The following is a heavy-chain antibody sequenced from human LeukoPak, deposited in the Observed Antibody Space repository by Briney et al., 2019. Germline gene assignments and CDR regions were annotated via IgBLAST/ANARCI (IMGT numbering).Heavy chain of an antibody. J-gene: IGHJ4*02. V-gene: IGHV1-18*01. CDR3: ARGIPGDSSGWYLTDY. Sequence: ASVKVSCKASGYTFTSYGIRWVRQAPGQGLEWMGWISAYNGNTNYAQKLQGRVTMTTDTSTSTAYMELRSLRSDDTAVYYCARGIPGDSSGWYLTDYWGQGTLVTVSS. CDR1: GYTFTSYG. D-gene: IGHD6-19*01. CDR2: ISAYNGNT.